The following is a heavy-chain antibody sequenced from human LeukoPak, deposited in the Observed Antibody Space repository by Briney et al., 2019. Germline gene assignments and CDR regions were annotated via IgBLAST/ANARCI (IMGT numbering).Heavy chain of an antibody. CDR3: AALDHGHDY. CDR1: GFTFSSYW. J-gene: IGHJ4*02. CDR2: INSDGSST. V-gene: IGHV3-74*03. Sequence: GGSLRLSCAASGFTFSSYWMHWVRQAPGKGLVWVSRINSDGSSTKCADSVKGRFTISRDNAKNTLYLQMNSLRAEDTAAYYCAALDHGHDYWGQGTLVTVSS.